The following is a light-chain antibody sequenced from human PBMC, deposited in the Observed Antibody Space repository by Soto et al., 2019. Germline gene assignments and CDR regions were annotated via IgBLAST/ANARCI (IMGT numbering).Light chain of an antibody. CDR3: CSYAGSYTGV. CDR1: SSDVGGYNY. V-gene: IGLV2-11*01. J-gene: IGLJ1*01. Sequence: HSALTQPRSVSGSPGQSVTISCTGTSSDVGGYNYVSWYRQHPGKAPKLMIYDVSKRPSGVPDRFSGSKSGNTASLTISGLQAEDEADYYCCSYAGSYTGVFVTGTKVTVL. CDR2: DVS.